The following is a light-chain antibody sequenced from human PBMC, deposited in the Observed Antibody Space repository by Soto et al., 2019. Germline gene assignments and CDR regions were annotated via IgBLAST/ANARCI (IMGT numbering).Light chain of an antibody. CDR3: SSYARNRAIL. CDR1: SSDVGGYSY. J-gene: IGLJ3*02. V-gene: IGLV2-8*01. Sequence: QSALTQPPSASGSPGQSVAISCTGTSSDVGGYSYVSWYQQHPGKAPKLMIYDVSKRPSGVHDRFSGSKSGNTASLTVSGLQAEEEADYYCSSYARNRAILFGGGTKLTVL. CDR2: DVS.